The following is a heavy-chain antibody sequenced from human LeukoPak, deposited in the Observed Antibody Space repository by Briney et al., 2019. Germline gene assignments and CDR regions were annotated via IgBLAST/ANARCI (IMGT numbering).Heavy chain of an antibody. Sequence: PSETLSLTCTVSGGSITSTSHYWGWIRQPPGKGLEWIGTIYYGGSTYYSPSLKSRVTISVDTSKNQFSLRLSSVTASDTAVYYCARHLYYCTSTSCYSLFDYWGQGTLVTVSS. CDR1: GGSITSTSHY. V-gene: IGHV4-39*01. J-gene: IGHJ4*02. CDR3: ARHLYYCTSTSCYSLFDY. CDR2: IYYGGST. D-gene: IGHD2-2*01.